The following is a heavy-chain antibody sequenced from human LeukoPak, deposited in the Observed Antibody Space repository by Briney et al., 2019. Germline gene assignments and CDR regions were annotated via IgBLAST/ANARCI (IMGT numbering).Heavy chain of an antibody. CDR2: ISYDGSNK. J-gene: IGHJ3*02. CDR3: ARVAHGITVYAFDI. CDR1: GFTFSSYG. D-gene: IGHD1-14*01. Sequence: PGRSLRLSCAASGFTFSSYGMHWVRQAPGKGLEWVAVISYDGSNKYYADSVKGRFTISRDNSKNTLYLQMNSLRAEDTAVYYCARVAHGITVYAFDIWGQGTMVTVSS. V-gene: IGHV3-30*03.